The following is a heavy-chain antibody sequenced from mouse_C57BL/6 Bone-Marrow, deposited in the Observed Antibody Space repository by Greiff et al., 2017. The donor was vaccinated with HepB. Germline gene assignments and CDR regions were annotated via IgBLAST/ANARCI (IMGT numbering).Heavy chain of an antibody. CDR3: ARGCYYGSSYDDY. CDR2: INPNNGGT. D-gene: IGHD1-1*01. J-gene: IGHJ2*01. CDR1: GYTFTDYY. V-gene: IGHV1-26*01. Sequence: EVQLQQSGPELVKPGASVKISCKASGYTFTDYYMNWVKQSHGKSLEWIGDINPNNGGTSYNQKFKGKATLTVDKSSSTAYMELRSLTSEDSAVYYCARGCYYGSSYDDYWGQGTTLTVSS.